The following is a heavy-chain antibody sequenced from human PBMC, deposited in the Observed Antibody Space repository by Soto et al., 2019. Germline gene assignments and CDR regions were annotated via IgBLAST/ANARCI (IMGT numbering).Heavy chain of an antibody. Sequence: EVQLLESGGGLVQRGGSLRLSCAASGFIFNNYAMTWVRQAPGKGLEWVARVSGRGGSAYYADSVKGRLTISRDHSNNTLYLQMTNVRGEDTAVYYCVRRAGGAVVWYYDLWGRGTLVSVFS. D-gene: IGHD2-21*01. CDR2: VSGRGGSA. J-gene: IGHJ2*01. CDR3: VRRAGGAVVWYYDL. CDR1: GFIFNNYA. V-gene: IGHV3-23*01.